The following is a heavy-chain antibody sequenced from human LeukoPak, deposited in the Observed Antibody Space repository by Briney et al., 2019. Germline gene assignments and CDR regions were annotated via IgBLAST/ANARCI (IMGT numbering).Heavy chain of an antibody. D-gene: IGHD3-9*01. V-gene: IGHV7-4-1*02. CDR3: ARSGVLRYFDWLPTQIDY. J-gene: IGHJ4*02. CDR1: GYTFTSYA. Sequence: GASVKVSCKASGYTFTSYAMNWVRQAPGQGLEWMGWINTNTGNPTYAQGFTGRFVFSLDTSVSTAYLQISSLKAEDTAVYYCARSGVLRYFDWLPTQIDYWGQGTLVTVSS. CDR2: INTNTGNP.